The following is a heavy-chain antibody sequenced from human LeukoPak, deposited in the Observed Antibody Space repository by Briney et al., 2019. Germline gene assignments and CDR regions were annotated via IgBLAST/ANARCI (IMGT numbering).Heavy chain of an antibody. J-gene: IGHJ6*04. CDR1: GYTSTGYY. Sequence: ASVKVSCKASGYTSTGYYMHWVRQAPGQGLEWMGWINPNSGGTNYAQKFQGWVTMTRGTSISTAYMELSRLRSDDTAVYYCARGYCSSTSCNQYYYYGMDVWGKGTTVTVSS. D-gene: IGHD2-2*01. V-gene: IGHV1-2*04. CDR2: INPNSGGT. CDR3: ARGYCSSTSCNQYYYYGMDV.